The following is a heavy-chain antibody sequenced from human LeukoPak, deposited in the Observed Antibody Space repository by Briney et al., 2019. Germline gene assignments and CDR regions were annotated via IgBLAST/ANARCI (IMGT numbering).Heavy chain of an antibody. CDR1: GDSVSNNNAA. Sequence: SQTLSLTCAISGDSVSNNNAAWNWIRQSPSRGLEWLGRTYYRSKWYTDSAVSVNSRITINPDTSKNQFSLQLTSVTPEESAVYYCARWNSAVAVARFDYWGQGTLVTVSS. J-gene: IGHJ4*02. D-gene: IGHD6-19*01. CDR3: ARWNSAVAVARFDY. V-gene: IGHV6-1*01. CDR2: TYYRSKWYT.